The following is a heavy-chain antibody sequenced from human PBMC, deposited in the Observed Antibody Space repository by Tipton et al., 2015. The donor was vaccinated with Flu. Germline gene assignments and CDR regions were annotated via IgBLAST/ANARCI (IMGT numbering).Heavy chain of an antibody. CDR3: AREFLDYYFDY. CDR2: ISYDGRNE. V-gene: IGHV3-30*04. Sequence: SLRLSCAASGFTFSGFAMHWVRQTPGKGLEWVAVISYDGRNEYYADSVKGRFTISRDNSKNTLSLQMNSLRAEDTAVYYCAREFLDYYFDYWGQGTQVTVSS. CDR1: GFTFSGFA. J-gene: IGHJ4*02. D-gene: IGHD1-1*01.